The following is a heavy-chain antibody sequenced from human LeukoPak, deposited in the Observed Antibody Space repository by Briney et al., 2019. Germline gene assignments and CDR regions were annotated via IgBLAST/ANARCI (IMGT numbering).Heavy chain of an antibody. CDR2: IWYDGTNK. Sequence: GGSLRLSCAASGFTFSSYGMHWVRQAPGKGLEWVAVIWYDGTNKYYADSVKGRFTISRDNSKNTLYLQMNSLRAKDTAVYYCATNQIMIREYYFDYWGQGTLVTVSS. J-gene: IGHJ4*02. V-gene: IGHV3-33*08. D-gene: IGHD3-16*01. CDR3: ATNQIMIREYYFDY. CDR1: GFTFSSYG.